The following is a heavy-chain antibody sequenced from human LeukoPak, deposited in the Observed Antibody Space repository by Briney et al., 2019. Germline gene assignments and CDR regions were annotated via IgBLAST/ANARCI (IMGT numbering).Heavy chain of an antibody. D-gene: IGHD2-15*01. Sequence: SEPLSLTCAVYGGSFSGYYWSWIRPPPGKGLAWIGAINHSGSTNYNPSLKSRVTISVDTSKNQFSLKLSSVTAADTAVYYCARSPVVVVVAATPAERAAPGLHYYYYGMDVWGQGTTVTVSS. CDR3: ARSPVVVVVAATPAERAAPGLHYYYYGMDV. CDR1: GGSFSGYY. V-gene: IGHV4-34*01. CDR2: INHSGST. J-gene: IGHJ6*02.